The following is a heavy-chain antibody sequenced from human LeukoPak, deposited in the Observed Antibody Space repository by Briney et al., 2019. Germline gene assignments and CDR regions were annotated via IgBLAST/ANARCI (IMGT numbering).Heavy chain of an antibody. CDR3: ASGAEDDILTGYYPPFDY. D-gene: IGHD3-9*01. J-gene: IGHJ4*02. CDR1: GYTFTSYY. CDR2: INPSGGST. Sequence: ASVKVSCKASGYTFTSYYMHWVRQAPGQGLEWMGIINPSGGSTSYAQKLQGRVTMTTDTSTSTAYMELRSLRSDDTAVYYCASGAEDDILTGYYPPFDYWGQGTLVTVSS. V-gene: IGHV1-46*01.